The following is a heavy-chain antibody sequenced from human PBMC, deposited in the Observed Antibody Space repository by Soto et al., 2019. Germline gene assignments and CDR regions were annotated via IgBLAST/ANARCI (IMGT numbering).Heavy chain of an antibody. CDR1: GGSISSSNW. CDR2: IYHSGST. Sequence: SETLSLTCAVSGGSISSSNWWSWVRQPPGKGLEWIGEIYHSGSTNYNPSLKSRVTISVDKSKNQFSLKLSSVTAADTAVYYCARDPRGWYNWFDPWGQGTLVTVSS. CDR3: ARDPRGWYNWFDP. V-gene: IGHV4-4*02. J-gene: IGHJ5*02. D-gene: IGHD6-19*01.